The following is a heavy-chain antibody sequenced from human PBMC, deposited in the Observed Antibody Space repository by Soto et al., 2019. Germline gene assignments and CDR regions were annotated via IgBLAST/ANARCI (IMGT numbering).Heavy chain of an antibody. V-gene: IGHV4-4*07. D-gene: IGHD5-12*01. CDR2: IHTSGTF. CDR1: GGSISGSY. Sequence: SETLSLTCTVSGGSISGSYWGWVRQPAGKRLEWIGRIHTSGTFNYNPSLKSRVTMSVDTSKNQFSLKLSSVTAADTAVYFCARDNIVSKGYGMDVWGQGTTVTVSS. J-gene: IGHJ6*02. CDR3: ARDNIVSKGYGMDV.